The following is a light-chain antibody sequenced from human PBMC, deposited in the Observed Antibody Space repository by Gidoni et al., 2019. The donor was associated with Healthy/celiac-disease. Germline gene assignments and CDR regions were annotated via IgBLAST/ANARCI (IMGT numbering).Light chain of an antibody. J-gene: IGKJ3*01. V-gene: IGKV3-20*01. CDR3: QQYGSSQFT. CDR2: GAS. CDR1: QSVSSSY. Sequence: DIVLPPSLGTLSLSPGERATLSCRASQSVSSSYLAWYQQKPGQAPRLLIYGASSRATGIPDRCSGSGSGTDFTLTISRLEPEDFAVYYCQQYGSSQFTFGPGTKVDIK.